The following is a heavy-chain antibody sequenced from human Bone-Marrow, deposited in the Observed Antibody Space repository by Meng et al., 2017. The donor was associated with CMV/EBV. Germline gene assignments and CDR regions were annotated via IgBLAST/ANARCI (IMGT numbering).Heavy chain of an antibody. J-gene: IGHJ5*02. CDR1: GFTFSSYG. CDR3: ARDPRNKGFDP. V-gene: IGHV3-48*04. Sequence: GGSLRLSCAASGFTFSSYGMHWVRQAPGKGLEWLSYITGGGSTISYADSVKGRFTISRDNAQNSLYLQMDNLRAEDTAVYYCARDPRNKGFDPWGQGTLVTVPQ. CDR2: ITGGGSTI.